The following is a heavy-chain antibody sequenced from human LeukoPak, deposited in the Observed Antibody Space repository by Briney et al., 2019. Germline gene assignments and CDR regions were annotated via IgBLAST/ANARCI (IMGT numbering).Heavy chain of an antibody. D-gene: IGHD6-19*01. V-gene: IGHV1-46*01. J-gene: IGHJ4*02. CDR3: ARDHVAGTFDY. CDR1: GGTFSSYA. CDR2: INPSGGST. Sequence: AASVKVSCKASGGTFSSYAISWVRQAPGQGLEWMGIINPSGGSTSYAQKFQGRVTMTRDTSTSTVYMELSSLRSEDTAVYYCARDHVAGTFDYWGQGTLVTVSS.